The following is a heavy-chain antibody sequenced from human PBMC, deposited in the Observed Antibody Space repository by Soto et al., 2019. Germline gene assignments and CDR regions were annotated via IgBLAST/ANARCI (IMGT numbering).Heavy chain of an antibody. J-gene: IGHJ3*02. CDR1: GFTVSSNY. V-gene: IGHV3-53*04. CDR3: AKEVCSSTSCYDAFDI. D-gene: IGHD2-2*01. Sequence: GGSLRLSCAASGFTVSSNYMSWVRQAPGKGLEWVSVIYSGGSTYYADSVKGRFTISRHNSKNTLYLQMNSLRAEDTAVYYCAKEVCSSTSCYDAFDIWGQGTMVTVSS. CDR2: IYSGGST.